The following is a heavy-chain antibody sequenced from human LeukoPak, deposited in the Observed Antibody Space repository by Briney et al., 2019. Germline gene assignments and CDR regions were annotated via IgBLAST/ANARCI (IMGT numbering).Heavy chain of an antibody. CDR2: ISSSSSYI. Sequence: MAGGSLRLSCAASGFTFSSYEMNWVRQAPGKGLEWVSSISSSSSYIYYADSVKGRFTISRDNAKNSLYLQMNSLRAEDTAVYYCARGYSNYGYVFDLWGQGTMVTVSS. J-gene: IGHJ3*01. CDR3: ARGYSNYGYVFDL. V-gene: IGHV3-21*01. D-gene: IGHD4-11*01. CDR1: GFTFSSYE.